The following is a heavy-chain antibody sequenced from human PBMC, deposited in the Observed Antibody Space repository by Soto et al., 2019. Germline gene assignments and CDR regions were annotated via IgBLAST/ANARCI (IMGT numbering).Heavy chain of an antibody. Sequence: LRLSCAASGFTFSSFAMTWVRQAPGKGLEWVSSISGSGGSTYYGDSVKGRLTISRDNSKNTLYLQMNSLRAEDTAIYYCAKGSNIVVVHSFDIWGQGPMVTV. J-gene: IGHJ3*02. CDR2: ISGSGGST. CDR3: AKGSNIVVVHSFDI. CDR1: GFTFSSFA. V-gene: IGHV3-23*01. D-gene: IGHD2-2*01.